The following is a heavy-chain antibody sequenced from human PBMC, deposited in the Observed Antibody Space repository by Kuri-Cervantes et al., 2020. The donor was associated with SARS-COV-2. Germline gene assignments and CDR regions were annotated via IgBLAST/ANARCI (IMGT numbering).Heavy chain of an antibody. V-gene: IGHV3-53*01. CDR3: ARGHDRRVYFSTPAPYYFDF. Sequence: GGSLRLSCAASGFTVSSNYMSWVRQAPGKGLEWVSVIYSGVSTSYADSVKVRFTISRDNSRNTLYLQMNSLRAEDTAVYYCARGHDRRVYFSTPAPYYFDFWGQGILVTVSS. J-gene: IGHJ4*02. D-gene: IGHD3-22*01. CDR2: IYSGVST. CDR1: GFTVSSNY.